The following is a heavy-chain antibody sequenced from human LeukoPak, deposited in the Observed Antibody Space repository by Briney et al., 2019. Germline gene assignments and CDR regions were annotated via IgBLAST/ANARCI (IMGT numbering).Heavy chain of an antibody. CDR3: ARRHMVRGIDY. Sequence: PSETLSLTCTVSGGSISSSSYYWGWIRQPPGKGLEWFGRIYYSGSTYYNPSLKSRVTISVHTSKNQFSLKLCAVTAADTAVYYCARRHMVRGIDYGGQGALVTVSS. D-gene: IGHD3-10*01. V-gene: IGHV4-39*01. CDR1: GGSISSSSYY. J-gene: IGHJ4*02. CDR2: IYYSGST.